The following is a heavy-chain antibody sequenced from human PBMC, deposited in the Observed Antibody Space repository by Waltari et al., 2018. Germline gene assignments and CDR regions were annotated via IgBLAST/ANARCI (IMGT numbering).Heavy chain of an antibody. CDR3: ARRGGVVDTPFDY. J-gene: IGHJ4*02. Sequence: QVQLVQSGAEGKKPGSSVKVSCKASGGTFRRSAISCVLQAPGQGLEWMGGIIPIFGTANYAQKFQGRVTITADKSTSTAYMELSSLRSEDTAVYYCARRGGVVDTPFDYWGQGTLVTVSS. V-gene: IGHV1-69*14. D-gene: IGHD5-18*01. CDR1: GGTFRRSA. CDR2: IIPIFGTA.